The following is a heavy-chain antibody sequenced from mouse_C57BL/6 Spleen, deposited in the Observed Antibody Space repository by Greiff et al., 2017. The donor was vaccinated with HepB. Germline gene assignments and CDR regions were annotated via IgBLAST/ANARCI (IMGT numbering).Heavy chain of an antibody. CDR1: GYAFTNYL. CDR3: ARGTVVTFYYFDY. J-gene: IGHJ2*01. V-gene: IGHV1-54*01. D-gene: IGHD1-1*01. CDR2: INPGSGGT. Sequence: QVQLQHSGAELVRPGTSVKVSCKASGYAFTNYLIEWVKQRPGQGLEWIGVINPGSGGTNYNEKFKGKATLTADKSSSTAYMQLSSLTSEDSAVYFCARGTVVTFYYFDYWGQGTTLTVSS.